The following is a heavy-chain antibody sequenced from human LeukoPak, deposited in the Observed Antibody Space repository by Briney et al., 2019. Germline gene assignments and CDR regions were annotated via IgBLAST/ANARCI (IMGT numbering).Heavy chain of an antibody. CDR2: IYYSGGT. CDR1: GGSISSGSYY. D-gene: IGHD2-8*01. Sequence: SETLSLTCTVSGGSISSGSYYWGWIRQPPGKGLEWIGSIYYSGGTYYNPSLKSRVTISVDTSKKQFSLKLTSVTAADTAVYYCARHNALDYLDYWGQGTLVTVSS. CDR3: ARHNALDYLDY. V-gene: IGHV4-39*01. J-gene: IGHJ4*02.